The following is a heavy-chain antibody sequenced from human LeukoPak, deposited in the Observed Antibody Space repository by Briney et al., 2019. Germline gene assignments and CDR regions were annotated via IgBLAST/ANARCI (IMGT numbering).Heavy chain of an antibody. Sequence: ASVKVSCKASGYTFTSYYMHWVRQAPGQGLEWMGIINPSGGSTSYAQKFQGRVTMTRDTSTSTVYMELSSLRSEDTAVYYCARDRWARGDYSNGDGSGRTYYFDYWGQGTLVTVYS. D-gene: IGHD4-11*01. J-gene: IGHJ4*02. CDR2: INPSGGST. V-gene: IGHV1-46*01. CDR3: ARDRWARGDYSNGDGSGRTYYFDY. CDR1: GYTFTSYY.